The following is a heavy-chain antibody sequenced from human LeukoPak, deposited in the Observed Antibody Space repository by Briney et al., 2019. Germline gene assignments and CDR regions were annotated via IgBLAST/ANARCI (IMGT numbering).Heavy chain of an antibody. Sequence: SETLSLTCAVSGGSISSSSYDWGWIRQPPGQGLEWIVSIYYSGSTYYNPSIKSRVTISVDTSKNQFCLKLSSVTAADTAVYYCARDHRVVPAAIGWFDPWGQGTLVTVYS. D-gene: IGHD2-2*02. V-gene: IGHV4-39*07. CDR1: GGSISSSSYD. CDR2: IYYSGST. J-gene: IGHJ5*02. CDR3: ARDHRVVPAAIGWFDP.